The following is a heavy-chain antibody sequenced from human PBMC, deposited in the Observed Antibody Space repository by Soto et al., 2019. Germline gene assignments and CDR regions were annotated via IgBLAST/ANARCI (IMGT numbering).Heavy chain of an antibody. J-gene: IGHJ6*02. D-gene: IGHD3-22*01. CDR2: IYSGGST. V-gene: IGHV3-53*01. Sequence: PGGSLRLSCAASGFTVSSNYMSWVRQAPGKGLEWVSVIYSGGSTYYADSVKGRFTISRDNSKNTLYLQMNSLRAEDTAVYYCARVAYYYDSSGYPRYYGMDVWGQGTTVTVSS. CDR3: ARVAYYYDSSGYPRYYGMDV. CDR1: GFTVSSNY.